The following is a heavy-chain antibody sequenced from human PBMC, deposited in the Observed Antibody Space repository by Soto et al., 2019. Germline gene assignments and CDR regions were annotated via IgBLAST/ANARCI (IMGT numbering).Heavy chain of an antibody. CDR2: ISYDGSNK. D-gene: IGHD3-3*01. Sequence: QVQLVESGGGVVQPGRSLRLSCAASGFTFSSSAMHWVRQAPDKGLEWVTVISYDGSNKYYADSMKGRFTISRDNSKNTLYLQMNSLRTEDTAVYYCARGTFGVVSSFDYWGQGTLVTVSS. CDR1: GFTFSSSA. J-gene: IGHJ4*02. V-gene: IGHV3-30-3*01. CDR3: ARGTFGVVSSFDY.